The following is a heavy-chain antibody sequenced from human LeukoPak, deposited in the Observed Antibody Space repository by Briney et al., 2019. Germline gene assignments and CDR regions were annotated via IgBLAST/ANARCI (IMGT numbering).Heavy chain of an antibody. D-gene: IGHD1-7*01. J-gene: IGHJ6*02. CDR3: AGGEGESWNYYYYYYGMDV. CDR1: GGSMSSSSYY. CDR2: IYYSGST. Sequence: SETLSLTCTVSGGSMSSSSYYWGWIRQPPGKGLEWIGSIYYSGSTYYNPSLKSRVTISVDTSKNQLSLKLSSVTAADTAVYYCAGGEGESWNYYYYYYGMDVWGQGTTVTVSS. V-gene: IGHV4-39*01.